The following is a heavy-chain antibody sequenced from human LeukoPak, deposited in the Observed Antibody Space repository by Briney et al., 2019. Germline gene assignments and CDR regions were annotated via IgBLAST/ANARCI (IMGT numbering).Heavy chain of an antibody. CDR1: EFTFNNYA. Sequence: GGSLRLSCVASEFTFNNYAMNWVRQAPGKGLEGVAAISGSGGTTYYADSVKSRFTISRDNSKSTLFLRMNSLRAEDTALYYCAKGGPYSNFPFDPWGQGTLVTVFS. D-gene: IGHD4-11*01. J-gene: IGHJ5*02. CDR2: ISGSGGTT. CDR3: AKGGPYSNFPFDP. V-gene: IGHV3-23*01.